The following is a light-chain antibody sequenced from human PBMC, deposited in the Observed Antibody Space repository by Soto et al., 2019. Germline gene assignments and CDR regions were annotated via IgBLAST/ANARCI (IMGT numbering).Light chain of an antibody. Sequence: QSVLTQPASVSGSPGQSITISCTGTSSDVGGYYYVSWYQHHPGKAPKLIIYEVTDRPSGVSNRFSGSKSGNTASLTISGLQAEDEAEYYCSSYTNINTRACVFGTGTKVTVL. CDR2: EVT. CDR1: SSDVGGYYY. CDR3: SSYTNINTRACV. V-gene: IGLV2-14*01. J-gene: IGLJ1*01.